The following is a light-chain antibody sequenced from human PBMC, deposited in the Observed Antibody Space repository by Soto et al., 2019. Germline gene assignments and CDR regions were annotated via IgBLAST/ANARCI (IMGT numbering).Light chain of an antibody. CDR2: EAS. V-gene: IGKV1-5*01. Sequence: DIQMTQSPSTLSASVGDTVTITCRASQSVSRWLNWYQQKPGKAPRLLIYEASNLETGVPMRFSGSGSGTEFVLTITSLQPADSATYYCQQFNRKVWTCGQGTRVEI. J-gene: IGKJ1*01. CDR1: QSVSRW. CDR3: QQFNRKVWT.